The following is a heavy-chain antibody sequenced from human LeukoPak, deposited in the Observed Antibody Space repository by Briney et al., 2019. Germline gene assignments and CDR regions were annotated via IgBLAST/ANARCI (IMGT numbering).Heavy chain of an antibody. CDR2: ISSSSDYI. V-gene: IGHV3-21*01. CDR1: GFTFSSYN. Sequence: PGGSLRLSCAASGFTFSSYNMNWVRQAPGKGLEWVSSISSSSDYIYYADSVKGRFTISRDSATNPLYLQMNGLRAEDTAVYHCARVAFGELWGMDVWGKGTTVTISS. D-gene: IGHD3-10*01. J-gene: IGHJ6*04. CDR3: ARVAFGELWGMDV.